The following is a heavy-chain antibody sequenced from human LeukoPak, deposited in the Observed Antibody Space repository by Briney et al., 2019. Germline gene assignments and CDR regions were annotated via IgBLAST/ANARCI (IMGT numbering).Heavy chain of an antibody. J-gene: IGHJ4*02. CDR1: GGSFSGYY. CDR2: INHSGST. D-gene: IGHD2-15*01. Sequence: SETLSLTCAVYGGSFSGYYWSWIRQPPGKGLEWIGEINHSGSTNYNPSLKSRVTISVDTSKNQFSLKLSSVTAADTAVYYCARSLLVAVDYWGQGTLVTVSS. V-gene: IGHV4-34*01. CDR3: ARSLLVAVDY.